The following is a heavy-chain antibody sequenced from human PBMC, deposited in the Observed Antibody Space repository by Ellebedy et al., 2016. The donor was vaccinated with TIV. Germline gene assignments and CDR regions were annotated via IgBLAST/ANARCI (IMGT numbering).Heavy chain of an antibody. V-gene: IGHV4-59*08. J-gene: IGHJ6*02. CDR1: GGSIGGYY. CDR2: IYYSGST. Sequence: MPSETLSLTCTVSGGSIGGYYWTWIRQPPGKGLEWIGYIYYSGSTNYNPSLKSRVTISVDTSKNQFSLKLSSVTAADTAVYYCARHLGVDLNPDIVATIRGGMDVWGQGTTVTVSS. CDR3: ARHLGVDLNPDIVATIRGGMDV. D-gene: IGHD5-12*01.